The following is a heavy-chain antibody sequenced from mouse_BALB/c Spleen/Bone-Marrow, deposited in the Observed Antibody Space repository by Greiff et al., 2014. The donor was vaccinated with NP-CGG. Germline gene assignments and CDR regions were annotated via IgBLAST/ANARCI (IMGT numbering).Heavy chain of an antibody. CDR3: ASGGPTMITYYAMDY. V-gene: IGHV3-8*02. D-gene: IGHD2-4*01. CDR2: INFSGST. CDR1: GDSITSGY. J-gene: IGHJ4*01. Sequence: VQLKQSGPSLVKPSQTLSLTCSVTGDSITSGYWNWIREFPANKLEYMGYINFSGSTYYNPSLESRISITRDTSKNQYYLHLNSVTTEDTATYYCASGGPTMITYYAMDYWGQGTSVTVSS.